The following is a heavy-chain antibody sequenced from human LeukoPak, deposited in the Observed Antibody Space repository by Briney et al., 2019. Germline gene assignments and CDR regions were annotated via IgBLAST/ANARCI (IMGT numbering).Heavy chain of an antibody. CDR1: GYTFTGYY. CDR3: ARSGTTNYYYCMDV. Sequence: ASVKVSCKASGYTFTGYYMHWVRQAPGQGLEWMGWINPNSGGTNYAQKFQGRVTMTTDTSTSTAYMELRSLRSDDTAVYYCARSGTTNYYYCMDVWGKGTTVTISS. CDR2: INPNSGGT. J-gene: IGHJ6*03. V-gene: IGHV1-2*02. D-gene: IGHD1-1*01.